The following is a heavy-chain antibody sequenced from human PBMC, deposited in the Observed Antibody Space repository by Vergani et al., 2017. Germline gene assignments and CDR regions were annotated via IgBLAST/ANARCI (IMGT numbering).Heavy chain of an antibody. Sequence: EVQLLESGGDLVQPGGSLRLSCAASGFTFNHYAMNWVRQAPGKGLEWVSGIRGSGGSTYYAGSVKGRFTISRDSSKNTLYLQMNSLSAGYTAVYYCAKANPRNSGYDYLYYYHAMDVWGQGTTVTVSS. CDR3: AKANPRNSGYDYLYYYHAMDV. J-gene: IGHJ6*02. V-gene: IGHV3-23*01. CDR1: GFTFNHYA. CDR2: IRGSGGST. D-gene: IGHD5-12*01.